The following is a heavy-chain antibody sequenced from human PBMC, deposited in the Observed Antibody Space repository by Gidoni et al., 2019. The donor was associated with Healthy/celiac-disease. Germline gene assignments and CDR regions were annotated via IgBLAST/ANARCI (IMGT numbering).Heavy chain of an antibody. Sequence: QVQLVESGGGVVQPGRYLRLSCAASGFTFRSNGMHWVRQAPGTGLEWVAVIWYDGSNKYYADSVKGRFTISRDNSKNTLYLQMNSLRAEDTAVYYCARDLDYYDSSGYFDYWGQGTLVTVSS. CDR3: ARDLDYYDSSGYFDY. V-gene: IGHV3-33*01. CDR1: GFTFRSNG. J-gene: IGHJ4*02. CDR2: IWYDGSNK. D-gene: IGHD3-22*01.